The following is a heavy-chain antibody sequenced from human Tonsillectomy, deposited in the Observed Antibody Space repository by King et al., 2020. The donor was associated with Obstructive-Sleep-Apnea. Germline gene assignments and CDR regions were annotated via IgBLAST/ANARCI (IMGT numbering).Heavy chain of an antibody. CDR2: ISYDGNDK. D-gene: IGHD6-19*01. J-gene: IGHJ6*02. V-gene: IGHV3-30*18. CDR3: AKDLGGWYNPDPYYYYGMDV. Sequence: VQLVESGGGVVQPGRSLRLSCAASGFTFGSYGMHWVRQAPGKGLEGVAVISYDGNDKYYADSVKGRFTISRDNSKNTLYLQMNSLRAEDTAVYYCAKDLGGWYNPDPYYYYGMDVWGQGTTVTVSS. CDR1: GFTFGSYG.